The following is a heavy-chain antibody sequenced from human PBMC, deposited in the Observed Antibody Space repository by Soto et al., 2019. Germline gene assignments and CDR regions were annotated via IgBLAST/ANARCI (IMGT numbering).Heavy chain of an antibody. CDR2: IYSGGYT. CDR1: GFTVSNNY. CDR3: GTARGGGGY. J-gene: IGHJ4*02. V-gene: IGHV3-53*01. Sequence: EVQLVESGGGLIQPGGSLRLSCAVSGFTVSNNYMSWVRQAPGKGLEGVSVIYSGGYTAYGDSVKGRFTISRDNSKNTLKLQMKRLGAGAPAVFYGGTARGGGGYWGQGTLVTVSS. D-gene: IGHD3-10*01.